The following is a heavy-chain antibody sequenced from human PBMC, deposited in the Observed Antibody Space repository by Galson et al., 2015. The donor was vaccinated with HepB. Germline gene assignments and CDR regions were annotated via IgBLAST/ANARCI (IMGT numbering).Heavy chain of an antibody. D-gene: IGHD2-2*01. V-gene: IGHV3-23*01. CDR2: ISGRGDSK. CDR1: GFTFSSYA. J-gene: IGHJ6*02. Sequence: SLRLSCAASGFTFSSYAMSWVRQGPGKGLEWVSGISGRGDSKHYADSVKGRFTISRDNFKNTLYLQMKSVRAEDTAVYYCAKHQPRRLEATPHYGMDVWGQGTTVTVSS. CDR3: AKHQPRRLEATPHYGMDV.